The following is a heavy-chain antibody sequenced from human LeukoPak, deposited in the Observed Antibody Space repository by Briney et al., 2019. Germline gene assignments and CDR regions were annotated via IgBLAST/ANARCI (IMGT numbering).Heavy chain of an antibody. V-gene: IGHV3-21*01. CDR3: ARGAEYYYDSSGYFPFDY. D-gene: IGHD3-22*01. J-gene: IGHJ4*02. CDR1: GFTFSSYS. CDR2: ITSGGHI. Sequence: GGSLRLSCAASGFTFSSYSMNRVRQAPGKELEWVSSITSGGHIYYADSVKGRFTISRDNAKNSLYLQMNSLRAEDTAIYYCARGAEYYYDSSGYFPFDYWGQGTLVTVSS.